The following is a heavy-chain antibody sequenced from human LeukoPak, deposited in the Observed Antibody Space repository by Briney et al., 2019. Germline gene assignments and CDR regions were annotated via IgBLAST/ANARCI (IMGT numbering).Heavy chain of an antibody. J-gene: IGHJ4*02. Sequence: GGSLRLSCAASGFTFSDTWMHWVRQAPGKGLVWVSRIRSDGSDTRYAESVKGRFTISRDNAKNTLYLQMNSLRAEDTAVYYCAREGDYGGFDYWGQGTLVTVSS. D-gene: IGHD4-17*01. V-gene: IGHV3-74*01. CDR2: IRSDGSDT. CDR3: AREGDYGGFDY. CDR1: GFTFSDTW.